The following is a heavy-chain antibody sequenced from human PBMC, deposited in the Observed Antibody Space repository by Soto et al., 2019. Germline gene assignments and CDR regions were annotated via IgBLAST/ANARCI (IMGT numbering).Heavy chain of an antibody. J-gene: IGHJ6*02. CDR3: ARDYDIGEGYYVMDV. CDR1: GGTFSSYA. CDR2: IIPIFGTA. V-gene: IGHV1-69*13. D-gene: IGHD3-9*01. Sequence: SVKVSCKASGGTFSSYAISWVRQAPGQGLEWMGGIIPIFGTANYAQKFQGRVTITADESTSTAYMELSSLRSEDTAVYYCARDYDIGEGYYVMDVWGQGTTVTVSS.